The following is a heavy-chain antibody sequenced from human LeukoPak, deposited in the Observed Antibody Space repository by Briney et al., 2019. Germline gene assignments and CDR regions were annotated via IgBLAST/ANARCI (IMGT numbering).Heavy chain of an antibody. J-gene: IGHJ4*02. V-gene: IGHV4-31*03. D-gene: IGHD3-10*01. CDR3: ARVNYGSATKEDY. CDR2: IYDSGST. CDR1: GGSISSGGYY. Sequence: SQTLSLTCTVSGGSISSGGYYWSWIRQHPGKGLEWIGYIYDSGSTYYNPSLKSRVTISVDTSKNQFSLKLNSVTAADTAVYYCARVNYGSATKEDYWGQGTLVTVSS.